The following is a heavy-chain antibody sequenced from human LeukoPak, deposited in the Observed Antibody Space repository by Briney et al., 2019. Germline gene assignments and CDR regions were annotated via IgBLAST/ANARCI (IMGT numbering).Heavy chain of an antibody. D-gene: IGHD3-22*01. V-gene: IGHV3-23*01. J-gene: IGHJ4*02. Sequence: PGGSLRLSCAASGFTFSRSAMTWVRQGPGTGLEFVASIIYSGGATYYADSVKGRFTLSRDNSKNTLYLQMNSLRAGDTALYYCAKDGLYYDGSEHVYYFDSWGQGTLVTVSS. CDR1: GFTFSRSA. CDR2: IIYSGGAT. CDR3: AKDGLYYDGSEHVYYFDS.